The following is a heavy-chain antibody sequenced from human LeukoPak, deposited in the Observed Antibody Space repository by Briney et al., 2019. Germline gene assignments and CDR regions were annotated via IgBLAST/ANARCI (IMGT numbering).Heavy chain of an antibody. CDR2: IIPIFGTA. V-gene: IGHV1-69*01. D-gene: IGHD2-15*01. J-gene: IGHJ6*02. Sequence: SVKVSCKASGGTFSSYAISWVQQAPGQGLEWMGGIIPIFGTANYAQKFQGRVTITADESTSTAYMELSSLRSEDTAVYYCASNDRGYCSGGSCYSGLWDYYGMDVWGQGTTVTVSS. CDR1: GGTFSSYA. CDR3: ASNDRGYCSGGSCYSGLWDYYGMDV.